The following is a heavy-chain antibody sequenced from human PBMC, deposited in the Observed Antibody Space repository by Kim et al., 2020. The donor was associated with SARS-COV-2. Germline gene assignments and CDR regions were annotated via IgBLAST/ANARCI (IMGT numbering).Heavy chain of an antibody. CDR1: GFTFDDYA. J-gene: IGHJ4*02. CDR2: IIRVGGEI. V-gene: IGHV3-43*02. Sequence: GGSLRLSCAVSGFTFDDYAIQWVRQVPGKGLEWVSLIIRVGGEIKYADSVKGRLTTSRDNSKKSVYLQMNSLRSEDTALYYCVRGQQWLIKNWGQGTQVTVSS. CDR3: VRGQQWLIKN. D-gene: IGHD6-19*01.